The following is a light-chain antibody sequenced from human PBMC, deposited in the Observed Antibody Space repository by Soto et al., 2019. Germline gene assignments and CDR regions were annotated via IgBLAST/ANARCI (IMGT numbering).Light chain of an antibody. CDR2: GAS. V-gene: IGKV3-20*01. Sequence: EIELTQSPGTLSLSPGERATLSCRASQSVSSSYLAWYQQKPGQAPRLLIYGASSRATGIPDRFSGSGSGTDFTLTISRLEPEDFAVYYCQQYGSSPPYTFGQGTKLEIK. CDR1: QSVSSSY. J-gene: IGKJ2*01. CDR3: QQYGSSPPYT.